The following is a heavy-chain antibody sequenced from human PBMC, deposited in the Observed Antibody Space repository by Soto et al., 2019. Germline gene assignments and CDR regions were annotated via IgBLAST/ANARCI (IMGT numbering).Heavy chain of an antibody. D-gene: IGHD3-22*01. CDR3: ERDLGYYDSSGYFDY. CDR2: ISSSDSII. J-gene: IGHJ4*02. Sequence: GGSLRLSCAASGFTFSDYYMSWIRQAPGKGLEWVSYISSSDSIIYYADSVKGRFTISRDNAKNPLYLQMNSLRAEDTAVYYCERDLGYYDSSGYFDYWGQGTLVTVYS. CDR1: GFTFSDYY. V-gene: IGHV3-11*01.